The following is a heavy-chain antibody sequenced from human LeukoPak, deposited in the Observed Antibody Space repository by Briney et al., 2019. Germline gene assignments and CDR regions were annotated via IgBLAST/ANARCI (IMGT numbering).Heavy chain of an antibody. Sequence: PSETLSLTCTVSGGSISSGGFYWSWVRQHPGKGLEWIGYIFYSGSTYYNPSLKSRISISVDTSKNQFSLKLTSVTAADTAEYYCARVIRGSGSEYFQHWGQGALVTVSS. CDR2: IFYSGST. CDR1: GGSISSGGFY. CDR3: ARVIRGSGSEYFQH. D-gene: IGHD3-10*01. V-gene: IGHV4-31*03. J-gene: IGHJ1*01.